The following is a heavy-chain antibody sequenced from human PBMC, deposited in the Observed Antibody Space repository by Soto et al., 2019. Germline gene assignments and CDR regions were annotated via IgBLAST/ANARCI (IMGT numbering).Heavy chain of an antibody. CDR3: ARGNYDFCSGLDY. D-gene: IGHD3-3*01. Sequence: QVHLVESGGGVVQPGRSLRLSCAASGFTFSSYGMHWVRQAPGKGLEWVAVIWYDGSNKWYADSVKGRFTISRDNSKNTLYLQMNSLRAEDTAVYYCARGNYDFCSGLDYWGQGALVTVSS. V-gene: IGHV3-33*01. CDR2: IWYDGSNK. CDR1: GFTFSSYG. J-gene: IGHJ4*02.